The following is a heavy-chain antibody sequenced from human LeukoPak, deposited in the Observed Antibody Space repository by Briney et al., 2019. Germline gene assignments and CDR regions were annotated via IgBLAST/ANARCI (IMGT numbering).Heavy chain of an antibody. V-gene: IGHV1-18*01. J-gene: IGHJ1*01. CDR1: GYTFTSYG. D-gene: IGHD2-21*02. CDR2: ISAYNGNT. CDR3: AQGGYCGGDCYPEYFQH. Sequence: ASVKVSCKASGYTFTSYGISWVRQAPGQGLEWMGWISAYNGNTNYALKLQGRVTMTTDTSTSTAYMELRSLRSDDTAVYYCAQGGYCGGDCYPEYFQHWGQGTLVTVSS.